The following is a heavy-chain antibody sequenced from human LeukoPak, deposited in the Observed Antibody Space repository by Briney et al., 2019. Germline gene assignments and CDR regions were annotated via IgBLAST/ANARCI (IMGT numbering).Heavy chain of an antibody. V-gene: IGHV4-34*01. CDR1: GLSFSGYY. D-gene: IGHD2-2*01. Sequence: PAGTLSLTCAVYGLSFSGYYWTWVRQPPGKGLEWVGEINDGGDTNYNPSLKSRLTISVETCDNQFSLRLIYVTAADAAVYYCARHGYCSSSSCLGDCFDPWGQGALVTVSS. CDR2: INDGGDT. CDR3: ARHGYCSSSSCLGDCFDP. J-gene: IGHJ5*02.